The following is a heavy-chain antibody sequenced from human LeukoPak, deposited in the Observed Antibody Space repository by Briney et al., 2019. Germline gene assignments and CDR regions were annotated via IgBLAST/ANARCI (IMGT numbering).Heavy chain of an antibody. CDR1: GGSISSGDYY. J-gene: IGHJ5*02. Sequence: TTSETLSLTCTVSGGSISSGDYYWSWIRQPPGKGLEWIGYIYHSGSTYYNPSLKSRVTISVDRSKNQFSLKLSSVTAADTAVYYCARGKATRNNWFDPWGQGTLVTVSS. V-gene: IGHV4-30-2*01. CDR2: IYHSGST. CDR3: ARGKATRNNWFDP. D-gene: IGHD5-12*01.